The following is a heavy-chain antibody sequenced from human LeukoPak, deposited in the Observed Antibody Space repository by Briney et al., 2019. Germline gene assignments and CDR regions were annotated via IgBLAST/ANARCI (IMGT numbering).Heavy chain of an antibody. CDR1: GGTFSSYA. V-gene: IGHV1-69*04. D-gene: IGHD4-17*01. J-gene: IGHJ2*01. CDR3: ATWVTTVKRREWYFDL. CDR2: IIPILGLA. Sequence: GSSVKVSCKASGGTFSSYAISWVRQAPGQGLEWMGRIIPILGLANYAQKFQGRVTITADKSTSTAYMELSSLRSEDTAVYYCATWVTTVKRREWYFDLWGRGTLVTASA.